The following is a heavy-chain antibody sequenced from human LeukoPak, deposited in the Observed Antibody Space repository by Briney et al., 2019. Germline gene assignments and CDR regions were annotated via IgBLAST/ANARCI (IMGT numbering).Heavy chain of an antibody. V-gene: IGHV3-48*03. CDR3: ARDSLWSYDILTGYFGGDGYFQH. D-gene: IGHD3-9*01. J-gene: IGHJ1*01. CDR2: ISETDTI. CDR1: GFTFSSYE. Sequence: GGSPRLSCAASGFTFSSYEMNWVRQAPGKGLEWVSYISETDTIYYADSVKGRFTISRDNAKNSLYLQMNSLRAEDTAVYYCARDSLWSYDILTGYFGGDGYFQHWGQGTLVTVSS.